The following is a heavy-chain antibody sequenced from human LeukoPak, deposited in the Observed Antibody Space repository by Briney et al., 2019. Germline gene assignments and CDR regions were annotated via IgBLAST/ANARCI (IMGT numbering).Heavy chain of an antibody. J-gene: IGHJ4*02. CDR2: ISYDGSNK. CDR1: GFTFSSYG. D-gene: IGHD4/OR15-4a*01. V-gene: IGHV3-30*18. Sequence: GGSLRLSCAASGFTFSSYGMHWVRQAPGKGLEWVAVISYDGSNKYYADSVKGRFTISRDNSKNTLYLQMNSLRAEDTAVYYCAKRMNMVTTRGFDYWGQGALVTVSS. CDR3: AKRMNMVTTRGFDY.